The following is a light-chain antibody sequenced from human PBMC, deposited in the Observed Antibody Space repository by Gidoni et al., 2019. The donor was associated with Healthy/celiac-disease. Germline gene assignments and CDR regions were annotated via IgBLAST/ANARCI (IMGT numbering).Light chain of an antibody. Sequence: EIVLTQSPATLSLSPGERATLSCGASQSVSSSYLAWYQQKPGLAPRLLIYNASSRATGIPDRFSDSGSGTDFTLTISRLGPEDFAVYYCQQYGGGFTFGPGTKVDIK. CDR1: QSVSSSY. CDR2: NAS. J-gene: IGKJ3*01. V-gene: IGKV3D-20*01. CDR3: QQYGGGFT.